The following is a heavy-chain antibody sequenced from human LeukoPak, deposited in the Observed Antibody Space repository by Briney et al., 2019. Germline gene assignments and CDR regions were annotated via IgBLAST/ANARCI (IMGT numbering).Heavy chain of an antibody. J-gene: IGHJ4*02. Sequence: PSETLSLTCAVYGGSFSGYYWSWIRQPPGKGLEWIGEINHSGSTNYNPSLKSRVTISVDTSKNQFSLKLSSVTAADTAVYYCASPTDYGRNWGQGTLVTVSS. CDR2: INHSGST. CDR3: ASPTDYGRN. D-gene: IGHD3-16*01. CDR1: GGSFSGYY. V-gene: IGHV4-34*01.